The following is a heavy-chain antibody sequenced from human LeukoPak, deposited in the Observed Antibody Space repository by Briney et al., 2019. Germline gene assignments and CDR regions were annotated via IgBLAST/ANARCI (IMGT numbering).Heavy chain of an antibody. CDR1: GFTFSSYS. J-gene: IGHJ6*03. CDR2: ISGSTSVI. CDR3: ARGLYYMDV. Sequence: GGSLRLSCAASGFTFSSYSMNWVRQAPGKGLECLSYISGSTSVIYYADSVKGRFTISRDNAKNSLYLQMNSLKAEDTAVYYCARGLYYMDVWGKGTTVTVSS. V-gene: IGHV3-48*01.